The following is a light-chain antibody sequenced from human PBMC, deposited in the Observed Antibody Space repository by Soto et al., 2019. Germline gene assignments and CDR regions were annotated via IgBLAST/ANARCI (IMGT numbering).Light chain of an antibody. CDR1: QTVSRMY. CDR3: HQDFNLPWT. V-gene: IGKV3D-7*01. J-gene: IGKJ1*01. Sequence: DIVLTQSPVTLSLSPGERATLSCRASQTVSRMYLSWFQPKTGQAPRLLIYGTSTRATGIPVRFSGSGSGTDFTLTISSLQPEDFAVYFCHQDFNLPWTFGQGTKGDIK. CDR2: GTS.